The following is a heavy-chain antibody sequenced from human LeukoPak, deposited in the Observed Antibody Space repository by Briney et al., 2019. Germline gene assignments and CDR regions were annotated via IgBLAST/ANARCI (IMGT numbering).Heavy chain of an antibody. CDR1: GFTFSSYS. CDR3: AKGAYDYIEIAYFDY. Sequence: GGSLRLSCAASGFTFSSYSMNWVRQAPGKGLEWVSYISSSSSTIYYADSVKGRFTISRDNAKNSLYLQMNSLRAEDTAVYYCAKGAYDYIEIAYFDYWGQGSLATVSS. CDR2: ISSSSSTI. J-gene: IGHJ4*02. V-gene: IGHV3-48*04. D-gene: IGHD5-12*01.